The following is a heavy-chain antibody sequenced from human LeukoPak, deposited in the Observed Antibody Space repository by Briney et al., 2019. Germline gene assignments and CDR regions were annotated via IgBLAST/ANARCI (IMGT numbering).Heavy chain of an antibody. D-gene: IGHD4-17*01. CDR3: ARLTTVTAYYFDY. CDR1: GGSISSGGYY. CDR2: IYYSGST. Sequence: SRTLSLTCTVSGGSISSGGYYWSWIRQHPGKGLEWIGYIYYSGSTYYNPSLKSRVTISVGTSKNQFSLKLSSVTAADTAVYYCARLTTVTAYYFDYWGQGTLVTVSS. J-gene: IGHJ4*02. V-gene: IGHV4-31*03.